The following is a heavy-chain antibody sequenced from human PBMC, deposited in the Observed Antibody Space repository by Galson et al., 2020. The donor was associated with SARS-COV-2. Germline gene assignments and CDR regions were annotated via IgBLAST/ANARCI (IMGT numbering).Heavy chain of an antibody. Sequence: ASVKVSCKVSGYTFTAYYIHWVRQASGQGLEWMGWINPNGGGTNYAQKFQGRVTLTRDTSISTVYMELRSLRSDDTAIYYCARDTAPDYWGQGTLVTVSS. CDR1: GYTFTAYY. D-gene: IGHD2-21*02. V-gene: IGHV1-2*02. J-gene: IGHJ4*02. CDR2: INPNGGGT. CDR3: ARDTAPDY.